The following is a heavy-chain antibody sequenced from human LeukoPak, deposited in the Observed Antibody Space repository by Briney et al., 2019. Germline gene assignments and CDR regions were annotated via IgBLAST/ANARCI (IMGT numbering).Heavy chain of an antibody. J-gene: IGHJ4*02. CDR2: ISAYNGNT. CDR3: ARFDSSGYYLTVDY. CDR1: GYTFTSYG. V-gene: IGHV1-18*01. D-gene: IGHD3-22*01. Sequence: GASVKVSCKASGYTFTSYGISWVRQAPGQGFEWMGWISAYNGNTNYAQKLQGRVTMTTDTSTSTAYMELRSLRSDDTAVYYCARFDSSGYYLTVDYWGQGTLVTVSS.